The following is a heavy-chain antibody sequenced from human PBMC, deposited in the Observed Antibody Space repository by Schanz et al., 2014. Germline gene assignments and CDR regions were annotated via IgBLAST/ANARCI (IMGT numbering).Heavy chain of an antibody. V-gene: IGHV1-69*02. CDR1: GDTFSTYT. CDR3: ASSGAGDSSSWDFDY. Sequence: QVQLVQSGPEVKKPGSSVKVSCQAFGDTFSTYTISWVRQAPGQGLEWMGRIIPILGIANYAQKFQGRVTITADKSTFAAYMDVSSLRSEDTAVYYCASSGAGDSSSWDFDYWGQGTRVTVSS. J-gene: IGHJ4*02. D-gene: IGHD6-13*01. CDR2: IIPILGIA.